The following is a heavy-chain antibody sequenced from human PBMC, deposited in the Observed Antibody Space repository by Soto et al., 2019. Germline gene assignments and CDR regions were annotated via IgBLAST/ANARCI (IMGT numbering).Heavy chain of an antibody. CDR3: ARGPSNLYDSSGRLDY. D-gene: IGHD3-22*01. J-gene: IGHJ4*02. Sequence: SETLSLTCTVSGGSISSGGYYWSWIRQHPGKGLEWIGYIYYSGSTYYNTSLKSQVTISVDTSKNQFSLKLSSVTAADTAVYYCARGPSNLYDSSGRLDYWGQGTLVTVSS. V-gene: IGHV4-31*01. CDR2: IYYSGST. CDR1: GGSISSGGYY.